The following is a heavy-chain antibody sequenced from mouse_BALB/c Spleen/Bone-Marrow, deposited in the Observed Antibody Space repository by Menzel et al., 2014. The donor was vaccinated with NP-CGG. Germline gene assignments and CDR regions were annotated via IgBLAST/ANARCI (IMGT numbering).Heavy chain of an antibody. CDR2: IYPGDGDT. J-gene: IGHJ2*01. CDR3: AFGNYDFDY. CDR1: GYAFSSYW. Sequence: QVQLQQSGAELVRPGSSVKISCKASGYAFSSYWMNWVKQRPGQGLEWIGQIYPGDGDTNYSGKFKGKVTLTADESSSTAYMQLSSLTSEDSAVYFCAFGNYDFDYWGQGTTLTVSS. D-gene: IGHD2-1*01. V-gene: IGHV1-80*01.